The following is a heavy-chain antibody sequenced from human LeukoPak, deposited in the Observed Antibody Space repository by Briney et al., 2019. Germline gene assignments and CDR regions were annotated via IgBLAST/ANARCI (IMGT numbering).Heavy chain of an antibody. J-gene: IGHJ2*01. CDR2: IKSDGSST. V-gene: IGHV3-74*01. Sequence: GGSLRLSCAASGFSFSTYWMHWVRQVPGKGPVWVSRIKSDGSSTSYADSVKGRFTISRDQANNTLYLQMNSLRAEDTAVYYCARGGVNWGFWYFDLWGRGTLVTVSS. CDR3: ARGGVNWGFWYFDL. CDR1: GFSFSTYW. D-gene: IGHD7-27*01.